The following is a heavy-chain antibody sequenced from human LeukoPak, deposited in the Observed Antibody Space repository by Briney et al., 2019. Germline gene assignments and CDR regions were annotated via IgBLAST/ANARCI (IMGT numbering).Heavy chain of an antibody. V-gene: IGHV1-69*13. CDR2: IIPTFGTA. Sequence: ASVKVSCKASGGTFSSYAISWVRQAPGQGLEWMGGIIPTFGTANYAQKFQGRVTITADESTSTAYMELSSLRSEDTAVYYCARSARVVVVAAKAEWFDPWGQGTLVTVSS. CDR1: GGTFSSYA. CDR3: ARSARVVVVAAKAEWFDP. J-gene: IGHJ5*02. D-gene: IGHD2-15*01.